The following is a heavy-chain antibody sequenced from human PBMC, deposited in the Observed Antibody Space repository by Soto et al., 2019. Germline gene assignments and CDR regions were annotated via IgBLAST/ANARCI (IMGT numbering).Heavy chain of an antibody. CDR3: ARDGRPQLYYDSSGYYSGSLVY. D-gene: IGHD3-22*01. J-gene: IGHJ4*02. CDR2: IFCSGPT. Sequence: SETLSLTCTVSGDSISRGGYFWNWIRHHPGKGLEWIGYIFCSGPTFYNPSLKSRLSISVDTSNNQFSLNLTSVTAADTAVYYCARDGRPQLYYDSSGYYSGSLVYWGQGTLVTVSS. CDR1: GDSISRGGYF. V-gene: IGHV4-31*03.